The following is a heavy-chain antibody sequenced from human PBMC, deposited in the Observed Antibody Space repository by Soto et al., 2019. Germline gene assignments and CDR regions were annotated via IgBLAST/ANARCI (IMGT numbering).Heavy chain of an antibody. D-gene: IGHD3-10*01. V-gene: IGHV3-23*01. J-gene: IGHJ3*02. CDR2: ISGSGGST. CDR3: AKDVVRGEGDLDAFDI. Sequence: GGSLRLSCAASGFTFSSYAMSWVRQAPGKGLEWVSAISGSGGSTYYADSVKGRFTISRDNSKNTLYLQMNSLRAEDTAVYYCAKDVVRGEGDLDAFDIWGQGTMVTVSS. CDR1: GFTFSSYA.